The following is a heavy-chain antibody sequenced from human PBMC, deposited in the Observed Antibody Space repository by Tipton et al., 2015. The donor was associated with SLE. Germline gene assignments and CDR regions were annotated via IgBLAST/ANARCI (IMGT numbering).Heavy chain of an antibody. CDR2: IYYSGST. Sequence: TLSLTCTVSGGSISSSSYYWGWIRQPPGKGLEWIGSIYYSGSTYYNPSLKSRVTISVDTSKNQFSLKLSSVTAADTAVYYCARVLWGSSSVDVWGKGTTVTVSS. V-gene: IGHV4-39*07. J-gene: IGHJ6*04. D-gene: IGHD6-6*01. CDR1: GGSISSSSYY. CDR3: ARVLWGSSSVDV.